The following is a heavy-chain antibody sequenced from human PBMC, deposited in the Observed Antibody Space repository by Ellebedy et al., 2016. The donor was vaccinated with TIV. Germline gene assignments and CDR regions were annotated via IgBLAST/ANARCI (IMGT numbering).Heavy chain of an antibody. J-gene: IGHJ6*02. CDR1: GFTFSSSA. CDR3: AKDMVFGDGKWEIDV. V-gene: IGHV3-23*01. CDR2: FGVSGDTT. Sequence: GESLKISCAASGFTFSSSAMSWVRQAPGKGLEWVSGFGVSGDTTYYTDSVKDRFTVSRDNSRNTLYLQMNSLRAEDTAIYYCAKDMVFGDGKWEIDVWGQGTTVTVSS. D-gene: IGHD1-26*01.